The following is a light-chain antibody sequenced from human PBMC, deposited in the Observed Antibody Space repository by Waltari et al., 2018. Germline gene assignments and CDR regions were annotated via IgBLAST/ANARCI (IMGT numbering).Light chain of an antibody. CDR1: RSIGID. V-gene: IGKV3-20*01. CDR2: HAA. Sequence: SCRASRSIGIDLAWYQQKPGQAPRLLMYHAASRATGIPDRFSGSGSGTDFSLTSSRLEREEFAVYYCQKYESLPATFGQGTKVEI. J-gene: IGKJ1*01. CDR3: QKYESLPAT.